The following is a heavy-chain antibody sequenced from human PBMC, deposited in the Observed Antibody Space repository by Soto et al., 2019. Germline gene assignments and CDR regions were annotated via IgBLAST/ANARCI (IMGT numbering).Heavy chain of an antibody. Sequence: QLHVQESGPGLVKPSETLSLTCTVSGGSINSDAYYWGWIRQPPGKGLEWIGSLHYTGAAFYKPSLSSRVTISGDMSNRQSFLELTSVTAADTAVYFCATIINTGVAGRGYFDIWGQGTMVTVSS. D-gene: IGHD3-3*01. CDR1: GGSINSDAYY. J-gene: IGHJ3*02. V-gene: IGHV4-39*01. CDR2: LHYTGAA. CDR3: ATIINTGVAGRGYFDI.